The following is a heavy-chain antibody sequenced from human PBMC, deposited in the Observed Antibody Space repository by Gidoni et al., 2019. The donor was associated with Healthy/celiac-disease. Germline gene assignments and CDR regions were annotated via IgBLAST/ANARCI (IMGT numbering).Heavy chain of an antibody. Sequence: EVQLVESGGGLVQPGGSLRLSCAASGFTVSSNYMSWVRQGPGKGLEWVSVIYSGGSTYYAESVKGRFTIARDNSKNTLYLQMNSLRAEDTAVYYCARDGTVAGPYFDYWGQGTLVTVSS. CDR3: ARDGTVAGPYFDY. D-gene: IGHD6-19*01. CDR1: GFTVSSNY. V-gene: IGHV3-66*01. J-gene: IGHJ4*02. CDR2: IYSGGST.